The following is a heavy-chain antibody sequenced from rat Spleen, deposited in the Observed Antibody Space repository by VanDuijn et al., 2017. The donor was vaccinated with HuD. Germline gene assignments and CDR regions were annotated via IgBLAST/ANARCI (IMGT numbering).Heavy chain of an antibody. J-gene: IGHJ2*01. CDR3: ARVGYKGYYFDY. CDR1: GFSLTSNG. CDR2: ISSGGRT. Sequence: QVQLKESGPGLVQHSQTLSLTCTVSGFSLTSNGVSWVRQPPGKGLEWIAAISSGGRTYYNSALKSRLSISRDTSKSQVLLKMNSLQTEATATYYCARVGYKGYYFDYWGQGVMLTVSS. D-gene: IGHD1-4*01. V-gene: IGHV2S12*01.